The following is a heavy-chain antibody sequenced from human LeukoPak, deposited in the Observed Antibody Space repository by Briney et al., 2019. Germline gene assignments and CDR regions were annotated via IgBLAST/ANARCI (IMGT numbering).Heavy chain of an antibody. CDR1: GFTFNNYA. Sequence: SGGSLRLSCAASGFTFNNYAMSWVRQSPEKGLEWVSTIVENGDITLYADSVKGRFTISRDNSKNTLYLRMNSLRAEDTAVYYCAKRAAAFNFDYWGQGTLVTVSP. V-gene: IGHV3-23*01. CDR2: IVENGDIT. D-gene: IGHD6-13*01. J-gene: IGHJ4*02. CDR3: AKRAAAFNFDY.